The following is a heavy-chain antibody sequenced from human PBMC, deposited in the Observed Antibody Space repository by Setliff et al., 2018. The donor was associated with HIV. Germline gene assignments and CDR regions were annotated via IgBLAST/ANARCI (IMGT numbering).Heavy chain of an antibody. CDR2: IYYSGST. J-gene: IGHJ3*02. CDR3: ARSSAERSAVRGLAIAFDI. V-gene: IGHV4-31*03. Sequence: PSETLSLTCTVSGGSISSGVFYWSWIRQHPGRGLEWIGYIYYSGSTYYNPSLKRRVAVSVDTSKNQFSLSLSSVTAADTAVYYCARSSAERSAVRGLAIAFDIWGPGTKVTVSS. CDR1: GGSISSGVFY. D-gene: IGHD3-10*01.